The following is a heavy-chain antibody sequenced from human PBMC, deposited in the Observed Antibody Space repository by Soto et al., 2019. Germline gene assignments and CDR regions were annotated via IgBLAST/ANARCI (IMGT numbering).Heavy chain of an antibody. Sequence: EVQLVEAGGGLVQPGRSRRLSCTATGFTFGDYTMSWVRQAPGKGLELVGFIRSKAYCGTRRYAASVEGRFTSSMDDSKSIVYLQMTSLKTEDSGVYYSASDSQWLVQASGVDVWGQGTTVTVSS. V-gene: IGHV3-49*04. CDR3: ASDSQWLVQASGVDV. CDR2: IRSKAYCGTR. CDR1: GFTFGDYT. D-gene: IGHD6-19*01. J-gene: IGHJ6*02.